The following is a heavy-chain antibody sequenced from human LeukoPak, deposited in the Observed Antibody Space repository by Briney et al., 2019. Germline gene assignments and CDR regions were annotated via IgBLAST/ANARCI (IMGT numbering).Heavy chain of an antibody. V-gene: IGHV3-23*01. CDR1: GFTFSSYA. CDR2: ISGSGGST. J-gene: IGHJ2*01. CDR3: AKRDSGYDSGPGKSWYFDL. Sequence: GGSLRLSCAASGFTFSSYAMSWVRQAPGKGLEWVSAISGSGGSTYYADSVKGRFTISRDNPKNTLYLQMNSLRAEDTAVYYCAKRDSGYDSGPGKSWYFDLWGRGTLVTVSS. D-gene: IGHD5-12*01.